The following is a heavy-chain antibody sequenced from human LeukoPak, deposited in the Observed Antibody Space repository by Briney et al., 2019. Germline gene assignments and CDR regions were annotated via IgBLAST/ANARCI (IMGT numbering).Heavy chain of an antibody. D-gene: IGHD4-17*01. V-gene: IGHV4-61*02. J-gene: IGHJ4*02. CDR1: GGSISSGSYY. CDR3: ARGRNDYGDLRFLGYFDY. Sequence: SQTLSLTCTVSGGSISSGSYYWSWIRQPAGKGLEWIGRIYTSESTNYNPSLKSRVTISVDTSKNQFSLKLSSVTAADTAVYYCARGRNDYGDLRFLGYFDYWGQGTLVTVSS. CDR2: IYTSEST.